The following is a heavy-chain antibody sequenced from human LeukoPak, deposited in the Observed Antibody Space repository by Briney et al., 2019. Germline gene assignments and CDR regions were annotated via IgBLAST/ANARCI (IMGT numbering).Heavy chain of an antibody. V-gene: IGHV4-59*08. CDR2: IHHSGST. CDR3: AGDYGGFEDVMDV. D-gene: IGHD4-23*01. CDR1: GVSMSACY. Sequence: SETLSLTCTVSGVSMSACYWMWIRQPPGKGLEWIGYIHHSGSTNYNPSLRSRVTISVDTSKNQFSLKLSAVTAADTAVYYCAGDYGGFEDVMDVWGQGITVTVSS. J-gene: IGHJ6*02.